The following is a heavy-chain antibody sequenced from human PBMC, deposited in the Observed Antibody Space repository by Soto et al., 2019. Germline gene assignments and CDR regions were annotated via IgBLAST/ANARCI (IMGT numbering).Heavy chain of an antibody. V-gene: IGHV4-59*01. Sequence: SETLSLTCTVSGTSISSYYWSWIRQPPGKGLGWIANIHYSGTTNYNPSLASRVTLSVDTSKNQFSLKMTSVTAADRAMYFCARYNSYAIDYWVRGTLVTVSS. D-gene: IGHD2-8*01. J-gene: IGHJ4*02. CDR1: GTSISSYY. CDR2: IHYSGTT. CDR3: ARYNSYAIDY.